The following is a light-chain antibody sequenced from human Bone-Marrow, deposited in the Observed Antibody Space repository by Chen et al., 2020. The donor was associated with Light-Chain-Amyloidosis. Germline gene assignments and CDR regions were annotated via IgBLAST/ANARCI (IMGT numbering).Light chain of an antibody. CDR2: DDS. V-gene: IGLV3-21*02. CDR3: QVWDRSSDRPV. CDR1: NIGSTS. J-gene: IGLJ3*02. Sequence: SYVLTQPSSVSVAPGQTATIACGGNNIGSTSVHWYQQTPGQAPLLVVYDDSDRPAGIPERLSGAKSGNTATLTISRVEDGDEADYYCQVWDRSSDRPVFGGGTKLTVL.